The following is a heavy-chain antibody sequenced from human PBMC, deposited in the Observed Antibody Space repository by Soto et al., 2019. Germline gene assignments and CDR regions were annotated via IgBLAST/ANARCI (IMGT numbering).Heavy chain of an antibody. D-gene: IGHD2-2*01. J-gene: IGHJ2*01. V-gene: IGHV4-34*01. CDR2: INHSGST. Sequence: QVQLQQWGAGLLKPSETLSLTCAVYGGSFSGYYWSWIRQPPGKGLEWIGEINHSGSTTYNPSLNSRVTITVDTSNNQLSLQLSSVTAADTAVYYCARGDCSSTRCYAGVRDWYFDLWGRGTLVTVSS. CDR3: ARGDCSSTRCYAGVRDWYFDL. CDR1: GGSFSGYY.